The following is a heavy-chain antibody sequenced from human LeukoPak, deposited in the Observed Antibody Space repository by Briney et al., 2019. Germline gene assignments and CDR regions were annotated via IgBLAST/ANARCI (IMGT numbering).Heavy chain of an antibody. CDR3: AREDGYSSGCGEY. CDR2: IYHSGST. Sequence: PSETLSLTCAVSGYSISSGYYWGWIRQPPGKGLEWIGSIYHSGSTYYNPSLKSRVTISVDTSKNQFSLKLSSVTAADTAVYYCAREDGYSSGCGEYWGQGTLVTVSS. D-gene: IGHD6-19*01. CDR1: GYSISSGYY. V-gene: IGHV4-38-2*02. J-gene: IGHJ4*02.